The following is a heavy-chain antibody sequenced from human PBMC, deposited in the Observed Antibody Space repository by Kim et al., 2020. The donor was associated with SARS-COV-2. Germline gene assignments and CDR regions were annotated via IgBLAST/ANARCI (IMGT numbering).Heavy chain of an antibody. D-gene: IGHD1-26*01. CDR2: VSNDGSNK. J-gene: IGHJ3*02. Sequence: GGSLRLSCAAFGFTFSSYGMHWVRQAPGKGLEWVAVVSNDGSNKYYGDSVKGRFTFSRDNSKNTLYLQMNSLRPEDTAVYYCAKGEAKWELLGAFDIWGQGTMVTVSS. V-gene: IGHV3-30*18. CDR3: AKGEAKWELLGAFDI. CDR1: GFTFSSYG.